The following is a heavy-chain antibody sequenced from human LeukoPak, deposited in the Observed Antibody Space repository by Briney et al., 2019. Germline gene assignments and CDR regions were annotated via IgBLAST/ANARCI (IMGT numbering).Heavy chain of an antibody. Sequence: GGSLRLSCAASGFPFSDYYMSWIRQTPGKGLEWISYISGSATTIYYADSVKGRFTISRDNAKNSLYLQMNSLRGEDTAVYYCARDILVKPGDYWGQGTLVTVSS. CDR1: GFPFSDYY. D-gene: IGHD2-21*01. J-gene: IGHJ4*02. CDR2: ISGSATTI. CDR3: ARDILVKPGDY. V-gene: IGHV3-11*04.